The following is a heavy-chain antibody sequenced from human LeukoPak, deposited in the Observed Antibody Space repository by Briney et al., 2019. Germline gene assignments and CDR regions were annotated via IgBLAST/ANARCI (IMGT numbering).Heavy chain of an antibody. Sequence: SETLSLTCTVSAGSISSYYWSWLRQPPGKGLEWIGYIYYSGTTNYNPSLKSRVTISVDTSKNQFSLKLSSVTAADTAVYYCARDRYGGNSGEFDYWGQGTLVTVSS. J-gene: IGHJ4*02. CDR2: IYYSGTT. D-gene: IGHD4-23*01. V-gene: IGHV4-59*01. CDR3: ARDRYGGNSGEFDY. CDR1: AGSISSYY.